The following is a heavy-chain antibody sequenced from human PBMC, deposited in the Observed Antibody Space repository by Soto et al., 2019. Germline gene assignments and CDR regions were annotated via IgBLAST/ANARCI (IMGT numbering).Heavy chain of an antibody. V-gene: IGHV1-69*13. J-gene: IGHJ6*02. CDR3: ARYFNYYDSTGMDL. Sequence: ASVKVSCKASGGTFSSYAISWVRQAPGQGLEWMGGIIPIFGTANYAQKFQGRVTITADESTSTAYMELSSLRSEDTAVYYCARYFNYYDSTGMDLWGQGTTVTVS. D-gene: IGHD3-22*01. CDR1: GGTFSSYA. CDR2: IIPIFGTA.